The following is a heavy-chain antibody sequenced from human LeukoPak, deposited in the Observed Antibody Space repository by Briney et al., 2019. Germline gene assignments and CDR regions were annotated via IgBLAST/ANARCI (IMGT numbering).Heavy chain of an antibody. J-gene: IGHJ4*02. CDR2: ISGSGGST. CDR1: GFTFSSYA. CDR3: AKDHKGGGYSSPLGYFDY. V-gene: IGHV3-23*01. D-gene: IGHD6-19*01. Sequence: GGSLRLSCAASGFTFSSYAMSWVRQAPGKGLEWVSAISGSGGSTYYADSVKGRFTISRDNSKNTLYLQMNSLRAEDTAVYYCAKDHKGGGYSSPLGYFDYWGQGTLVTVSS.